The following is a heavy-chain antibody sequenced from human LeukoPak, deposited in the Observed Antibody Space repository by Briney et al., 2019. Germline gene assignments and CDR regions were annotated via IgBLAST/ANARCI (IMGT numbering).Heavy chain of an antibody. V-gene: IGHV4-59*01. Sequence: SETLSLTCTVSGGSISSYYWSWIRQPPGKGLEWIGYIYYSGSTNYNPSLKSRVTISVDTSKNQFSLKLSSVTAADTAVYYCARGVVVPAAIDYWGQGTLVTVSS. CDR1: GGSISSYY. D-gene: IGHD2-2*01. J-gene: IGHJ4*02. CDR2: IYYSGST. CDR3: ARGVVVPAAIDY.